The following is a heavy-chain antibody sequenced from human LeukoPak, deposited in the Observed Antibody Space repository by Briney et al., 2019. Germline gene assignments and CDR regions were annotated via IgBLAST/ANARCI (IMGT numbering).Heavy chain of an antibody. V-gene: IGHV4-61*02. CDR2: IYTSGST. J-gene: IGHJ6*03. CDR1: GGSISSGSYY. Sequence: PSQTLSLTCTVSGGSISSGSYYWSWIRQPAGKGLEWIGCIYTSGSTNYNPSLKSRVTISVDTSKNQFSLKLSSVTAADTAVYYCASNTPLYSSSSTVISYYYMDVWGKGTTVTVSS. CDR3: ASNTPLYSSSSTVISYYYMDV. D-gene: IGHD6-6*01.